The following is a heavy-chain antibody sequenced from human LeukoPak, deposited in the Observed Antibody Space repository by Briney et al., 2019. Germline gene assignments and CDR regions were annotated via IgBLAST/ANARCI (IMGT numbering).Heavy chain of an antibody. J-gene: IGHJ3*02. CDR2: INHSGST. CDR1: GGSFSGYY. V-gene: IGHV4-34*01. CDR3: ARIELELLADAFDI. Sequence: SETLSLTCAVYGGSFSGYYWSWIRQPPGKGLEWIGEINHSGSTNYNPSLKSRVTISVDTSKNQFSLKLSSVTAADTAVYYCARIELELLADAFDIWGQGTMVTVSS. D-gene: IGHD1-7*01.